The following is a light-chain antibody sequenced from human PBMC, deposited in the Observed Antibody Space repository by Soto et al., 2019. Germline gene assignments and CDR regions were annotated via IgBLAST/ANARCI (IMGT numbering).Light chain of an antibody. CDR3: QQYGSSPGT. CDR1: QSVSSSY. CDR2: GAS. V-gene: IGKV3-20*01. Sequence: EIVLTQSPGTLSLSPGERATLSCRASQSVSSSYLAWYQQKPGQAPRLLIYGASNRATGIPDRFSGSGSGADFTLTISRLEPEDFAVYSCQQYGSSPGTFGQGTKV. J-gene: IGKJ1*01.